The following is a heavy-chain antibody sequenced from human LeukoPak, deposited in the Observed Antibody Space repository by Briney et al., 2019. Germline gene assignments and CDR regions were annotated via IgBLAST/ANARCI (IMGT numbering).Heavy chain of an antibody. Sequence: GGSLRLSCAASGFTFSSYSMNWVRQAPGKGLEWVSSISSSSSYIYYADSVKGRFTISRDNAKNSLYLQMNSLRAEDTAVYYCSSGWYRGGFDYWGQGPLVTVSS. CDR3: SSGWYRGGFDY. CDR1: GFTFSSYS. D-gene: IGHD6-19*01. CDR2: ISSSSSYI. J-gene: IGHJ4*02. V-gene: IGHV3-21*01.